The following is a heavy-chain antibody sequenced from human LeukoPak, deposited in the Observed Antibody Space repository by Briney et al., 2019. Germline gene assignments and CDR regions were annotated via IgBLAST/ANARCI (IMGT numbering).Heavy chain of an antibody. V-gene: IGHV1-18*01. CDR2: ISAYNGNT. J-gene: IGHJ4*02. D-gene: IGHD3-10*01. CDR1: GYTFTSYG. CDR3: ARPSIPHYYGSGSNLFDY. Sequence: ASVKVSCKASGYTFTSYGISWVRQAPGQGLEWMGWISAYNGNTNYAQKLQGRVTMTTDTSTSTAYMELRSLRSDDTAVYYCARPSIPHYYGSGSNLFDYWGQGTLVTVSS.